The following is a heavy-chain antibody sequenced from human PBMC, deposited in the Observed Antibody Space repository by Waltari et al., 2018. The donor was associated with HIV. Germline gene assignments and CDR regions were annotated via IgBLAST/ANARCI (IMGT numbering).Heavy chain of an antibody. D-gene: IGHD3-22*01. J-gene: IGHJ4*02. CDR2: INSDGSST. Sequence: VQLVVSGGGLVQPGGSLILSCAASGFTFRTYWMHWVRQAPGKGLVWVSRINSDGSSTSYADSVKGRFTISRDNDKNTLYLQMNSLRAEDTAVYYCARDDSSGDLGYWGQGTLVTVSS. CDR1: GFTFRTYW. CDR3: ARDDSSGDLGY. V-gene: IGHV3-74*01.